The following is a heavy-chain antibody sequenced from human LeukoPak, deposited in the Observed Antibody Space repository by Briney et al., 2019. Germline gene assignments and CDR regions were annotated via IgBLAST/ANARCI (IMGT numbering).Heavy chain of an antibody. CDR2: IRSKAYGGIT. V-gene: IGHV3-49*04. CDR3: TRGPYSSGLDV. CDR1: GFTFGDNA. D-gene: IGHD6-19*01. Sequence: GGSLRLSCTASGFTFGDNAMSWVRQAPGKGLEWVGFIRSKAYGGITEYAASVKGRFTISKDDSKSIAYLQMNSLKTEDTAVYYCTRGPYSSGLDVWGQGTTVTVSS. J-gene: IGHJ6*02.